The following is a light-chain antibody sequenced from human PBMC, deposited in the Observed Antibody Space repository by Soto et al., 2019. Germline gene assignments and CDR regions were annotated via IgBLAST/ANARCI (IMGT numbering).Light chain of an antibody. CDR2: AAS. Sequence: EIVLTQSPGTLSLSPGERATLSCRASQSVSSNYLAWYQQKPGQAPRLLIYAASSRATGIPDRFSGSGSGTDFTLTISRLEPEDFAVYYCQHYGSLVLTFGGGTKVEIK. J-gene: IGKJ4*01. CDR1: QSVSSNY. V-gene: IGKV3-20*01. CDR3: QHYGSLVLT.